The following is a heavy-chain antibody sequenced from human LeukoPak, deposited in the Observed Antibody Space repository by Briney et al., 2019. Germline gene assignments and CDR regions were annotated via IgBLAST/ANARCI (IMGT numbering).Heavy chain of an antibody. Sequence: GGSLRLSCSASGFTFSSYAMHWVRQAPGKGLEYVSAISSNGGSTYYADSVKGRFTISRDNSKNTLYLQMNSLRAEDTAVYYCARVGILHGMDVWGQGTTVTVSS. D-gene: IGHD7-27*01. J-gene: IGHJ6*02. CDR1: GFTFSSYA. CDR3: ARVGILHGMDV. CDR2: ISSNGGST. V-gene: IGHV3-64*04.